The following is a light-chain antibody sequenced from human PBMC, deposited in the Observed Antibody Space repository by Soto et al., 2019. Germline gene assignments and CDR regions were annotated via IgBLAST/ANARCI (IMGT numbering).Light chain of an antibody. J-gene: IGKJ1*01. CDR3: QQYNTYST. V-gene: IGKV1-5*03. Sequence: DIQMTQSPSTLSASVGDRVTITCRASQSISSWLAWYPQKPGKAPKLLIYKASSLESGVPSRFSGSGYGTEFTLTISSLQPDDFATYYCQQYNTYSTFGQGTKVEIK. CDR1: QSISSW. CDR2: KAS.